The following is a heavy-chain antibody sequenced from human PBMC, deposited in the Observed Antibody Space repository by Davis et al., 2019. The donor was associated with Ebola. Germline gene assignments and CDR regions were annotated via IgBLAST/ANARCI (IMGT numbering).Heavy chain of an antibody. J-gene: IGHJ4*02. CDR2: IYYSGST. Sequence: LRLSCTVSGGSISSGDYYWSWIRQPPGKGLEWVGYIYYSGSTYYNPSLKSRVTISVDTSKNQFSLKLSSVTAADTAVYYCARDTGPTHFDYWGQGTLVTVSS. CDR3: ARDTGPTHFDY. D-gene: IGHD1-1*01. V-gene: IGHV4-30-4*01. CDR1: GGSISSGDYY.